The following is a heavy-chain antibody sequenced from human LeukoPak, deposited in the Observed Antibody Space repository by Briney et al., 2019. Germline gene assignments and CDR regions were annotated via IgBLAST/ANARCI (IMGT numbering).Heavy chain of an antibody. J-gene: IGHJ4*02. Sequence: ASVKVSCKASGYTFTSYDINWVRQATGQGLEWMGWMNPNSGNTGYAQKFQGRVTITRNTSISTAYMELSSLRSEDTAVYYCARDGVWYYYESSGYSDFWGQGTLVTVSS. CDR1: GYTFTSYD. V-gene: IGHV1-8*03. CDR3: ARDGVWYYYESSGYSDF. D-gene: IGHD3-22*01. CDR2: MNPNSGNT.